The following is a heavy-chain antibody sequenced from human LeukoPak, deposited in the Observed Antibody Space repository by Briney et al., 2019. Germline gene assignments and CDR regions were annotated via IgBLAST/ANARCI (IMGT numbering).Heavy chain of an antibody. CDR3: ARRSFDFNCSGGSCYEAPDY. J-gene: IGHJ4*02. V-gene: IGHV4-34*01. D-gene: IGHD2-15*01. CDR2: INHSGST. CDR1: GGSFSGYY. Sequence: SETLSLTCAVYGGSFSGYYWSWIRQPPGKGLEWIGEINHSGSTNYNPSLKSRVTISVDTSKNQFSLKLSPVTAADTAVYYCARRSFDFNCSGGSCYEAPDYWGQGTLVTVSS.